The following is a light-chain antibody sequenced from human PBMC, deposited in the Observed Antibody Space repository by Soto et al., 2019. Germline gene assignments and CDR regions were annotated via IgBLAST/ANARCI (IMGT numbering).Light chain of an antibody. CDR1: SSDVGGYNY. V-gene: IGLV2-14*01. CDR2: DVS. J-gene: IGLJ1*01. CDR3: TSYTSSETPV. Sequence: QSALTQPASVSGSPGQSITISCTGTSSDVGGYNYVSWYQQHPYKAPKLMIYDVSNRPSGVSNRFSGSKSGNTASLTISGLQADDEVDYYCTSYTSSETPVFAPGTKVTV.